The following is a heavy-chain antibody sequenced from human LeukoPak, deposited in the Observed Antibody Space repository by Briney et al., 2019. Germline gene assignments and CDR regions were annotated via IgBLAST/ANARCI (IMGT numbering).Heavy chain of an antibody. D-gene: IGHD6-6*01. CDR2: INHSGST. V-gene: IGHV4-34*01. J-gene: IGHJ5*02. CDR1: GGSFSGYY. Sequence: KASETLSLTCAVYGGSFSGYYWSWIRQPPGKGLEWIGEINHSGSTNYNPSLKSRVTISVDTSKNQFSLKLSSVTAADTAVYYCAREAGIAARPGRFDPWGQGTLVTVSS. CDR3: AREAGIAARPGRFDP.